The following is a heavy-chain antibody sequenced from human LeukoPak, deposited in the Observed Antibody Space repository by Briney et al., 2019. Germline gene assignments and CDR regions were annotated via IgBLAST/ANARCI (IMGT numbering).Heavy chain of an antibody. J-gene: IGHJ4*02. CDR1: GYTFTGYY. Sequence: ASVKVSCKASGYTFTGYYMHWVRQAPGQGLEWMGWINPNSGGTNYAQKFQGRVTMTRDTSISTAYMELSRLRSDDTAVYYCARETDYYGSGSYDYGGQGTRAPVSS. CDR3: ARETDYYGSGSYDY. D-gene: IGHD3-10*01. CDR2: INPNSGGT. V-gene: IGHV1-2*02.